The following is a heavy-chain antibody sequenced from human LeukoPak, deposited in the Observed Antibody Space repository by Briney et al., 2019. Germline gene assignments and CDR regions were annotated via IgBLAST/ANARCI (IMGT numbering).Heavy chain of an antibody. CDR1: GFTFSTYA. CDR3: AKIGSPANFDY. CDR2: ISNSGGTA. D-gene: IGHD2-15*01. V-gene: IGHV3-23*01. J-gene: IGHJ4*02. Sequence: PGGSLRLSCAASGFTFSTYAMGWVRQAPGKGLDWVSSISNSGGTAYSADSVKGRFTISRDNSKNTLYLQMNSLTAGDTAVYYCAKIGSPANFDYWGQGTLVTVSS.